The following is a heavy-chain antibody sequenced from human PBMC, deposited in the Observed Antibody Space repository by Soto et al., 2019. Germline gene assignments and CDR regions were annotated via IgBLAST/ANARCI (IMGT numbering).Heavy chain of an antibody. D-gene: IGHD6-13*01. CDR3: ARDGQQQAPYALDV. CDR1: GFTFNHNA. Sequence: QVQLVESGGGMVQPGRSLRLSCAASGFTFNHNAMHWVRQAAGKGLEWVAQIWYDGSEKYYTDSVKGRFTISRDNFKNTVFLQMDRLRVEDTAVYYCARDGQQQAPYALDVWGQGTTVIVSS. J-gene: IGHJ6*02. V-gene: IGHV3-33*01. CDR2: IWYDGSEK.